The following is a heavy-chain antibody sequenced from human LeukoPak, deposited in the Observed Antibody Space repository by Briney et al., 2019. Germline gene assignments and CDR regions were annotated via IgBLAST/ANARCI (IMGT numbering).Heavy chain of an antibody. CDR3: AKEGLDY. CDR2: ISWNSGSI. CDR1: GFTFDDYA. V-gene: IGHV3-9*01. J-gene: IGHJ4*02. Sequence: GRSLRLSCAASGFTFDDYAMHWVRQAPGKGLEWVSGISWNSGSIGYADSVKGRFTISRDNAKNSLYLQMNSLRAEDTALHYCAKEGLDYWGQGTLVTVSS.